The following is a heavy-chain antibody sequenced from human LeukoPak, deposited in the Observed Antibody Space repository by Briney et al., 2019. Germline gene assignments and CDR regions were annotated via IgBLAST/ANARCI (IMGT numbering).Heavy chain of an antibody. CDR2: IIPIFGTA. CDR3: AGTVTTHPPYYYYYMDV. V-gene: IGHV1-69*13. D-gene: IGHD4-11*01. J-gene: IGHJ6*03. Sequence: GASVKVSCKASGYTFTSYGISWVRQAPGQGLEWMGGIIPIFGTANYAQKFQGRVTITADESTSTAYMELSSLRSEDTAVYYCAGTVTTHPPYYYYYMDVWGKGTTVTVSS. CDR1: GYTFTSYG.